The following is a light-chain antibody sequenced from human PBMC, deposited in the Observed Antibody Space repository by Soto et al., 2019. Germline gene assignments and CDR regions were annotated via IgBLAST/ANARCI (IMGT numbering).Light chain of an antibody. CDR2: LAS. J-gene: IGKJ4*01. V-gene: IGKV1-33*01. Sequence: DIQMTQSPSSLSASVGDRVTITCQASQDIKNYLNWYQQKPGKAPKLLMYLASTLETGVPSRFSGGRSGTHFTFTISSLQPEDIATYYCQQFDDLPRTFGGGTKVDIK. CDR3: QQFDDLPRT. CDR1: QDIKNY.